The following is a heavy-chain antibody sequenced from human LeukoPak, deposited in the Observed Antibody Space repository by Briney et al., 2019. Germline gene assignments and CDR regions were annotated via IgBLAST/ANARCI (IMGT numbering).Heavy chain of an antibody. J-gene: IGHJ6*02. CDR2: ISAYNGNT. Sequence: ASVKVSCKASGYTFTSYGISWVRQAPGQGLEWMGWISAYNGNTNYAQKLQGRVTMTTDTSTSTAYMELRSLRSDDTAVYYCARDRYCSSTSCYHSYYYGVDVWGQGTTVTVSS. D-gene: IGHD2-2*01. V-gene: IGHV1-18*01. CDR3: ARDRYCSSTSCYHSYYYGVDV. CDR1: GYTFTSYG.